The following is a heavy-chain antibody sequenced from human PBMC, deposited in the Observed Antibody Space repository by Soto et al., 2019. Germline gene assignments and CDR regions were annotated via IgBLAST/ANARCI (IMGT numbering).Heavy chain of an antibody. Sequence: EVQLVESGGGLVQPGGSLSLSCVVSGLTFSNYWMTWVRQAPGKGLECLANIKGDGSDGHYVDSVKGRFTIARDNAKNTLYLQLNSLRTEDTAVYYCASLRGTANFDYWGQGTLVIVSS. J-gene: IGHJ4*02. CDR1: GLTFSNYW. D-gene: IGHD3-16*01. CDR3: ASLRGTANFDY. V-gene: IGHV3-7*01. CDR2: IKGDGSDG.